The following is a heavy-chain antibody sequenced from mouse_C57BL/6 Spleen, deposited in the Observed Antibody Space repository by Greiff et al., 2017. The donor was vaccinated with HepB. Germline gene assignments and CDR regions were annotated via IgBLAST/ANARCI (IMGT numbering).Heavy chain of an antibody. J-gene: IGHJ3*01. CDR3: ARGVDWGFAY. Sequence: VQLQQSGAELVRPGTSVKVSCKASGYAFTNYLIEWVKQRPGQGLEWIGVINPGSGGTNYNEKFKGKATLTADKSSSTAYMQLSSLTSEDSAVYFCARGVDWGFAYWGQGTLVTVSA. CDR1: GYAFTNYL. CDR2: INPGSGGT. V-gene: IGHV1-54*01. D-gene: IGHD4-1*01.